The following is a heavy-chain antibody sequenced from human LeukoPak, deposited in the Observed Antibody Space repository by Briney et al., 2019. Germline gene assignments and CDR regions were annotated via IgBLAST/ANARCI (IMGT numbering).Heavy chain of an antibody. D-gene: IGHD3-3*01. CDR1: SGSISSSSYY. CDR2: IYYSGNT. CDR3: ARPQVVGGYNFWSGYYADVFDY. J-gene: IGHJ4*02. Sequence: SETLSLTCTVSSGSISSSSYYWGWIRQPPGKGLEWIGTIYYSGNTYYNPSLKSRVTISVDTSKNQFSLKLNSVTAADTAVYYCARPQVVGGYNFWSGYYADVFDYWGQGTLVTVSS. V-gene: IGHV4-39*01.